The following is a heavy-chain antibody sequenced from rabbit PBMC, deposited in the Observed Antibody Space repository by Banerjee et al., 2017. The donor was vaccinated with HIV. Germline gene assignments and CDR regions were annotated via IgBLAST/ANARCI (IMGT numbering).Heavy chain of an antibody. J-gene: IGHJ4*01. CDR3: ASIAGSSAYWNL. D-gene: IGHD1-1*01. CDR1: GFSFSSSYW. Sequence: QEQLVESGGDLVQPEGSLTLTCTASGFSFSSSYWPCWVRQAPGKGLEWIACIYAGSSGTTYYASWAKGRFTISKTSPTTVTLEMTSLTAADTATYFCASIAGSSAYWNLWGPGTLVTVS. CDR2: IYAGSSGTT. V-gene: IGHV1S45*01.